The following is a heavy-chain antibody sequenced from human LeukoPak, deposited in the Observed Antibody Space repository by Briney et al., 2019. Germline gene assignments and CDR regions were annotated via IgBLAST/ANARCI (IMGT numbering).Heavy chain of an antibody. D-gene: IGHD3-3*02. CDR2: ISSSSSYI. Sequence: GGSLRLSCAASGFTFSSYSVNWVRQAPGKGLEWVSSISSSSSYIYYADSVKGRFTISRDNAKNSLYLQMNSLRAEDTAVYYCARVDRGHLCYWGQGTLVTVSS. CDR3: ARVDRGHLCY. J-gene: IGHJ4*02. CDR1: GFTFSSYS. V-gene: IGHV3-21*01.